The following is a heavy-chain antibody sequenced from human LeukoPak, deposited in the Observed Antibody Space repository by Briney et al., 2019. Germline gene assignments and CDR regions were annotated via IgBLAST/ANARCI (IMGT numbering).Heavy chain of an antibody. V-gene: IGHV4-4*02. J-gene: IGHJ4*02. Sequence: SETLSLTCAVSGGSISSSNWWIWVRQPPGKGLEWIGEIYHSGTTNYNPSLKSRVTISVDKSKNQFSLKLSSVTAADTAVYYCARSRGWLQSHPLGYWGQGTLVTVSS. CDR2: IYHSGTT. CDR3: ARSRGWLQSHPLGY. D-gene: IGHD5-24*01. CDR1: GGSISSSNW.